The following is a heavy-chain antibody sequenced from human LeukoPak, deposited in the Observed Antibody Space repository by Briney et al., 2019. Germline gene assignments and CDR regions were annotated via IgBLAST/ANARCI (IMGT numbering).Heavy chain of an antibody. CDR3: ARSTYFYDSSGYYPVDY. CDR1: GYTFTCYY. D-gene: IGHD3-22*01. CDR2: INPNSGGT. Sequence: ASVKVSCKASGYTFTCYYMHWVRQAPGQGLEWMGWINPNSGGTNYAQKFQGRVTMTRDTSISTAYMELSRLRSDDTAVYYCARSTYFYDSSGYYPVDYWGEGTLVTVSS. V-gene: IGHV1-2*02. J-gene: IGHJ4*01.